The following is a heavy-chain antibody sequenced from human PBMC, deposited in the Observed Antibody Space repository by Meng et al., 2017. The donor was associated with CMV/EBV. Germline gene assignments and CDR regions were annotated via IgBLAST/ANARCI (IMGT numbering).Heavy chain of an antibody. CDR3: AKDRVSQFDY. CDR1: GFTFSSYG. Sequence: GGPLRLSCAASGFTFSSYGMHWVRQAPGKGLEWVAFIRYDGSNKYYADSVKGRFTISRDNSKNTLYLQMNSLRAEDTAVYYCAKDRVSQFDYWGQGTLVTVSS. J-gene: IGHJ4*02. D-gene: IGHD4-11*01. CDR2: IRYDGSNK. V-gene: IGHV3-30*02.